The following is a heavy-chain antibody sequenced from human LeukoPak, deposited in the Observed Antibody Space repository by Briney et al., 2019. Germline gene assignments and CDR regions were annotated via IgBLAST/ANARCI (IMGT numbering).Heavy chain of an antibody. CDR1: GYTFTSYG. D-gene: IGHD3-10*01. Sequence: ASVTVSCKASGYTFTSYGISWVRQAPGQGLEWMGWISAYNGNTNYAQKLQGRVTMTTDTSTSTAYMEMRSLRSDDTAVYYCARACGGYYGSGSYSRKTNYYYYMDVWGKGTTDTTSS. V-gene: IGHV1-18*01. CDR3: ARACGGYYGSGSYSRKTNYYYYMDV. J-gene: IGHJ6*03. CDR2: ISAYNGNT.